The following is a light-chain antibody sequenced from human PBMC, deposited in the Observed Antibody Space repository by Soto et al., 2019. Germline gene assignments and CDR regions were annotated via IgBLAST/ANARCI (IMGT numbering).Light chain of an antibody. CDR1: SSDVGAYNY. Sequence: QSALTQPASVSGSPGQSITISCTGTSSDVGAYNYVSWYQQHPGKAPKLMIFAINNRPSGVSNRFSGSKSGNTASLAISGLQAEDAADYYCSSYTSSSTLVFGGGTKLTVL. V-gene: IGLV2-14*01. CDR3: SSYTSSSTLV. J-gene: IGLJ2*01. CDR2: AIN.